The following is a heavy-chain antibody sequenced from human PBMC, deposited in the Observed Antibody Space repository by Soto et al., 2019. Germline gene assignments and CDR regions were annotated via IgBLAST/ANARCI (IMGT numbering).Heavy chain of an antibody. J-gene: IGHJ6*02. Sequence: GASVKVSCKASGYTFTTFGISWVRQAPGQGLEWVGWISANNGNTKYSQKFQGRVTMTRNTSISTAYMELSSLRSEDTAVYYCATASRYCSSTSCHYYYYYGMDVWGQGTTVTVSS. CDR1: GYTFTTFG. V-gene: IGHV1-18*01. D-gene: IGHD2-2*01. CDR2: ISANNGNT. CDR3: ATASRYCSSTSCHYYYYYGMDV.